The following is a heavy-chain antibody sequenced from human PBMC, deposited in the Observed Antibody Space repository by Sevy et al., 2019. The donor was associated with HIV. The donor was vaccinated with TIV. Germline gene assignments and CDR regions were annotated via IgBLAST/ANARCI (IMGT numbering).Heavy chain of an antibody. V-gene: IGHV3-11*01. CDR1: GFTFSDYY. Sequence: GGSLRLSCAASGFTFSDYYMSWIRQAPGKGLEWVSYISSSGSTIYYADSAKGRFTISRDNAKNSLYLQMNSLRAEDTAVYYCARDIDSSGRYYFDYWGQGTLVTVSS. J-gene: IGHJ4*02. CDR2: ISSSGSTI. D-gene: IGHD3-22*01. CDR3: ARDIDSSGRYYFDY.